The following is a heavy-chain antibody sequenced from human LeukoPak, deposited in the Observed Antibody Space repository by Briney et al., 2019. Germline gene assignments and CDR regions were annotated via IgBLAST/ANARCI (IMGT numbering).Heavy chain of an antibody. V-gene: IGHV4-59*01. D-gene: IGHD6-13*01. Sequence: SETLSLTCTVSGGSISSYYWSWIRQPPGKGLEWIGYIYYSGSTNYNPSLKSRVTISVDTSKNQFSLKLSSVTAADTAVYYCARSYSSSWYAFHWFDPWGQGTLVTVCS. CDR2: IYYSGST. CDR1: GGSISSYY. CDR3: ARSYSSSWYAFHWFDP. J-gene: IGHJ5*02.